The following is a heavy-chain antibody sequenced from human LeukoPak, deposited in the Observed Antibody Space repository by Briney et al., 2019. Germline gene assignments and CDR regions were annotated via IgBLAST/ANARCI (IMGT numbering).Heavy chain of an antibody. CDR2: IKQDGSEK. D-gene: IGHD6-13*01. J-gene: IGHJ4*02. Sequence: GGSLRLSCAASGFTFSTYWMSWVRQAPGKGLGWVANIKQDGSEKYYIDSVKGRFTISRDNAKNSLYLQMNSLRAEDTAMYYCARDSAGNDYWGQGTLVTVSS. CDR3: ARDSAGNDY. V-gene: IGHV3-7*01. CDR1: GFTFSTYW.